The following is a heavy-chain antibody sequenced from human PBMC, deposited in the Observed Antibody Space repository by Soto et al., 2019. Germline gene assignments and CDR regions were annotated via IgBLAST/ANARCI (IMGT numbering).Heavy chain of an antibody. CDR3: EKVRTTVTASHYFDY. V-gene: IGHV3-23*01. J-gene: IGHJ4*02. CDR1: GFTFSSYA. CDR2: ISGSGGST. D-gene: IGHD4-17*01. Sequence: GGSLRLSCAASGFTFSSYAMSWVRQAPGKGLEWVSAISGSGGSTYYADSVKGRFTISRDNSKNTLYLQMNSLRAEDTAVYYCEKVRTTVTASHYFDYWGQGTLVTVSS.